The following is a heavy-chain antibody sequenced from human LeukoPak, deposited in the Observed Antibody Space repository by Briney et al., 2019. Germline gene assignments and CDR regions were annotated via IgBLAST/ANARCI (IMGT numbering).Heavy chain of an antibody. Sequence: PGGSLRLSCAASGFTFSSYSMNCVRHAPGKGLEWVSSISSSSSYIYYADSVKGRFTISRDNAKNSLYLQMNSLRAEDTVVFYKQRTAYDILTGSTWGQGTLVTVSS. CDR2: ISSSSSYI. CDR3: QRTAYDILTGST. CDR1: GFTFSSYS. J-gene: IGHJ5*02. D-gene: IGHD3-9*01. V-gene: IGHV3-21*01.